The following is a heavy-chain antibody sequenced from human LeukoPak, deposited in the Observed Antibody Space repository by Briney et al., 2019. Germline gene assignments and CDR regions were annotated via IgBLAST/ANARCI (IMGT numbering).Heavy chain of an antibody. V-gene: IGHV4-30-4*01. CDR1: GCSISSGHYY. CDR2: IYYSGST. CDR3: AAGWLQLNY. Sequence: PSQTLSLTCTVSGCSISSGHYYWRWLRQPPGEGLEWIGYIYYSGSTYYNPSLKRRVTIAVDTSKNQFSLKLSSVTAADTAVYYCAAGWLQLNYWGQGTLVTVSS. D-gene: IGHD5-24*01. J-gene: IGHJ4*02.